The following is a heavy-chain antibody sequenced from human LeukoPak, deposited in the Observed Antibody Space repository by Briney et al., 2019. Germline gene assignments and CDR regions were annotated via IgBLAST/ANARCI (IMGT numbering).Heavy chain of an antibody. CDR2: IYYSGST. CDR1: GGSISSYY. V-gene: IGHV4-59*01. J-gene: IGHJ4*02. D-gene: IGHD2-2*01. Sequence: PSETLSLTCSVWGGSISSYYWSWIRQPPGKGLEWIGYIYYSGSTNYNPSLKSLVTISVTTSKNQFSLKLSSVTAADTAVYYCARWSIPAATGDYWGQGTLVTVSS. CDR3: ARWSIPAATGDY.